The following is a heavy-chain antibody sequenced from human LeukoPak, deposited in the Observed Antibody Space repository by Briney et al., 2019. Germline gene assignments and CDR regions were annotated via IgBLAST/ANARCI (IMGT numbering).Heavy chain of an antibody. CDR3: ARGTHYYCSSTSCPYFDY. CDR1: GFTFSSYS. D-gene: IGHD2-2*01. J-gene: IGHJ4*02. Sequence: PGGSLRLSCSASGFTFSSYSMNWVRQAPGRGLEWVSSSSSSSSYIYYADSVKGRFTISRDNAKNSLYLQMNSLRAEDTAVYYCARGTHYYCSSTSCPYFDYWGQGTLVTVSS. CDR2: SSSSSSYI. V-gene: IGHV3-21*01.